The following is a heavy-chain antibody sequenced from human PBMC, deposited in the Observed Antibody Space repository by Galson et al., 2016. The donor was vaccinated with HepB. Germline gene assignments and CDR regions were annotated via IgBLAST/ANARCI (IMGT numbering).Heavy chain of an antibody. Sequence: SVKVSCKASGYTFNKYGLHWARQAPGQRLEWMGWINAGNGNTKYSQNFQGRVAITRDTSASTAYMELSSLRSEDTAVYYCARDRHWFRGFYNWFDPWGQGTLVTVSS. CDR3: ARDRHWFRGFYNWFDP. V-gene: IGHV1-3*01. CDR1: GYTFNKYG. D-gene: IGHD3-10*01. J-gene: IGHJ5*02. CDR2: INAGNGNT.